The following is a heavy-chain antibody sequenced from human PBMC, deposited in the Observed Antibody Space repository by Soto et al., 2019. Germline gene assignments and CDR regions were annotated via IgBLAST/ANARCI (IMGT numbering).Heavy chain of an antibody. CDR2: IYSGGST. CDR3: SVEYSSSLYYYYYMDV. D-gene: IGHD6-6*01. J-gene: IGHJ6*03. Sequence: GGSLRLSCAASGFTVSSNYMSWVRQAPGKGLEWVSVIYSGGSTYYADSVKGRFTISRDNSKNTLYLRMNSLRAEDTAVYYCSVEYSSSLYYYYYMDVWGKGTTVTVSS. V-gene: IGHV3-66*01. CDR1: GFTVSSNY.